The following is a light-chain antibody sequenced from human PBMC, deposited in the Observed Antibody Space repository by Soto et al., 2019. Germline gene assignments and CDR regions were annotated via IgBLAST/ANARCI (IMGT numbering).Light chain of an antibody. CDR2: GNS. V-gene: IGLV1-40*01. CDR1: SSNIGAGYD. J-gene: IGLJ2*01. Sequence: QSVLTQPPSVSGAPGQRVTISCTGSSSNIGAGYDVHWYQQLPGTAPKLLIYGNSNRPSGVPDRFSGSKSGTSASLAITGLQAEDEADYYCQSYDSSPGVVFGGGTQLTVL. CDR3: QSYDSSPGVV.